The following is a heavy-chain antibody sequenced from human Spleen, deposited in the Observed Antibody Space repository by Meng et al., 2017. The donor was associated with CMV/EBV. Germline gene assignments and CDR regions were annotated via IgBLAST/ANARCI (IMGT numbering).Heavy chain of an antibody. J-gene: IGHJ4*02. CDR2: IYYSGST. CDR3: ARETQSPN. D-gene: IGHD6-19*01. Sequence: SETLSLTCTVSGGSINSADYYWSWIRQPPGKGLEWIGYIYYSGSTYYNPSLKSRVTISIDTSKNQFSLTLNSVTAADTAVYYCARETQSPNWGQGTLVTVSS. V-gene: IGHV4-31*03. CDR1: GGSINSADYY.